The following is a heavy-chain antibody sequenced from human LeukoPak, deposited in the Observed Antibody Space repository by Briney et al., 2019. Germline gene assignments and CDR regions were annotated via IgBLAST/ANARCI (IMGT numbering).Heavy chain of an antibody. CDR1: GFTFTNYA. V-gene: IGHV3-23*01. J-gene: IGHJ4*02. D-gene: IGHD3-22*01. CDR3: ARAGNYHDSSGYWNY. CDR2: ITGSGDSA. Sequence: GGSLRLSCAPSGFTFTNYAMSWVRQAPGKGLEWVSSITGSGDSAYYADSVKGRFTISRDNSKDTLYLQMNSLRAEDTAVYYCARAGNYHDSSGYWNYWGQGTLVTVSS.